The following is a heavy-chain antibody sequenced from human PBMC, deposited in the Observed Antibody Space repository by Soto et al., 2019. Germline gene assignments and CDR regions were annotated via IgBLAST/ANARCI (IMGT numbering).Heavy chain of an antibody. V-gene: IGHV5-51*01. Sequence: GESLKISCKGSGYSFTSYWIGWVRQMPGKGLEWMGIIYPGDSDTRYSPSFQGQVTISADKSISTAYLQWSSLKASDTAMYYCARRHCSGGSCYSWYPQDDAFDIWGQGTMVTVSS. J-gene: IGHJ3*02. CDR2: IYPGDSDT. D-gene: IGHD2-15*01. CDR3: ARRHCSGGSCYSWYPQDDAFDI. CDR1: GYSFTSYW.